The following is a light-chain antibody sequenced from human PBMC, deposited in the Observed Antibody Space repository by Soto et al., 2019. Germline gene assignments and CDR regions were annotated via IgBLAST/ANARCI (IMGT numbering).Light chain of an antibody. CDR1: SSDIGNYDF. J-gene: IGLJ2*01. CDR2: EVS. CDR3: SSYTTSTSFIL. V-gene: IGLV2-14*01. Sequence: QSALTQPASVSGSPGQSITISCTGTSSDIGNYDFVSWYQQVPGTAPKAMIYEVSRRPSGVSNRFSGSKSGNTASLTISGFQAEDEADYDCSSYTTSTSFILFGGGTKLTVL.